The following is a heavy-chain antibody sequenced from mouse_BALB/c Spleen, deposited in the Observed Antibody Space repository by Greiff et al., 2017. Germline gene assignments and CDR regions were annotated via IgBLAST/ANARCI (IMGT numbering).Heavy chain of an antibody. J-gene: IGHJ4*01. CDR3: ARGSSGYVGDAMDY. D-gene: IGHD3-1*01. CDR1: GYTFTSYV. V-gene: IGHV1-14*01. Sequence: EVQLQQSGPELVKPGASVKMSCKASGYTFTSYVMHWVKQKPGQGLEWIGYINPYNDGTKYNEKFKGKATLTSDKSSSTAYMELSSLTSEDSAVYYCARGSSGYVGDAMDYWGQGTSVTVSS. CDR2: INPYNDGT.